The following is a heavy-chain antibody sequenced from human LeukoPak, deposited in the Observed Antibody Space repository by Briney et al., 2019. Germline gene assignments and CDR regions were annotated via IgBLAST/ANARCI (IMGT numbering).Heavy chain of an antibody. J-gene: IGHJ6*02. CDR3: AKTRLKYCTGGSCYGMDV. V-gene: IGHV3-23*01. CDR2: ISGSGGNT. CDR1: GFTFSNYG. Sequence: GGSLRLSCAASGFTFSNYGMSWVRQAAGTGLEWVSGISGSGGNTYYADSVKGRFTISRDNPKNTLYLQMNSLRAEDTAVYYCAKTRLKYCTGGSCYGMDVWGQGTTVSVSS. D-gene: IGHD2-15*01.